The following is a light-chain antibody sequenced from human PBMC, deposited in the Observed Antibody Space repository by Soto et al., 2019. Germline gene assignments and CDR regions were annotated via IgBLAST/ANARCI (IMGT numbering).Light chain of an antibody. Sequence: EIVMTQSPDTLSVSPGERASLSCRASQSVSSNLAWYQQNPGQAPRLLIYGASARATGIPARFSGSGSGTELTLTISSLQSEDFAVYYCQHYNNWPLTFGQGTKVEIK. J-gene: IGKJ1*01. CDR3: QHYNNWPLT. CDR1: QSVSSN. V-gene: IGKV3-15*01. CDR2: GAS.